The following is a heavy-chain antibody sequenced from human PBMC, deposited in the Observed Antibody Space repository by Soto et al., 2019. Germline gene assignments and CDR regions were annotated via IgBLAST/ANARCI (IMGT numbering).Heavy chain of an antibody. J-gene: IGHJ4*02. Sequence: PSETLSLTCAVYCGSFSGYYWSWIRQPPGKGLEWIGEINHSGSTNYNPSLKSRVTMSVDTSKNQFSLKLSSVTAADTAVYYCARGWGRIFDYWGQGTLVTVSS. D-gene: IGHD7-27*01. CDR3: ARGWGRIFDY. CDR1: CGSFSGYY. CDR2: INHSGST. V-gene: IGHV4-34*01.